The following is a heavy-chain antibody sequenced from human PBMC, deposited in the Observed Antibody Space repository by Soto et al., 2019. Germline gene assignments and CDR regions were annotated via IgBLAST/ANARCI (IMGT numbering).Heavy chain of an antibody. V-gene: IGHV4-34*01. Sequence: QVQLQQWGAGLLKPSETLSLTCAVYGGSFSGYYWSWIRQPPGKGLEWIGEINHSGSTNYNPSLKSRVTIAVDTSKNQFSLKLSSVNAADTAVYYCARGRTGYCSGGSCPRPLDVWGQGTTVTVSS. CDR2: INHSGST. J-gene: IGHJ6*02. CDR1: GGSFSGYY. CDR3: ARGRTGYCSGGSCPRPLDV. D-gene: IGHD2-15*01.